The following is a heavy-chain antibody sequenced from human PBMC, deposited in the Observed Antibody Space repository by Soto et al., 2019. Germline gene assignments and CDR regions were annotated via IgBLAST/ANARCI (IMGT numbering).Heavy chain of an antibody. D-gene: IGHD3-16*01. V-gene: IGHV1-18*01. CDR3: ARAKVLITPNWFDP. CDR2: ISTYNGNT. CDR1: GYTFTSYG. Sequence: QVQLVQSGGEVKKPGASVKVSCKASGYTFTSYGITWVRQAPGQGLEYLGWISTYNGNTDFAQKVQNRVTLTTDTSTRTAYMELRRLRPDDTAVYYCARAKVLITPNWFDPWGQGTLVTVSS. J-gene: IGHJ5*02.